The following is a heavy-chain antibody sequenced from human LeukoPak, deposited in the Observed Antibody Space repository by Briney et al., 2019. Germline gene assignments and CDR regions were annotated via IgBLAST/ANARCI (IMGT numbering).Heavy chain of an antibody. CDR1: GGSISTYY. CDR3: ARGLWRSSTSCYLY. J-gene: IGHJ4*02. CDR2: IYSSGST. D-gene: IGHD2-2*01. V-gene: IGHV4-4*07. Sequence: SETLSLTCTVSGGSISTYYWSWIRQPAGKGLEWIGRIYSSGSTNYNPSLKSRVTISVDTSKNQFSLKLSSVTAADTAVYYCARGLWRSSTSCYLYWGQGTLVTVSS.